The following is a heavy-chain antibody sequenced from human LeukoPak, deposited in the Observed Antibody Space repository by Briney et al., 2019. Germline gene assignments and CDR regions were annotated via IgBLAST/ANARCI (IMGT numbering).Heavy chain of an antibody. V-gene: IGHV3-7*01. CDR1: GFTFSSYS. D-gene: IGHD6-6*01. CDR3: ARFLEYSSSGADY. CDR2: IKQDGSEK. Sequence: GGSLRLSCAASGFTFSSYSMNWVRQAPGKGLEGGANIKQDGSEKYYVDSVKGRFTISRDNAKNSLYLQINSLKAEDTAVFYCARFLEYSSSGADYWGQGTLVTVSS. J-gene: IGHJ4*02.